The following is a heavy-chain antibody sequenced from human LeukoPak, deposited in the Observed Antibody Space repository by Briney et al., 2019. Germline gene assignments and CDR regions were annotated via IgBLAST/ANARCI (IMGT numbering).Heavy chain of an antibody. D-gene: IGHD3-16*02. V-gene: IGHV1-46*01. J-gene: IGHJ3*02. CDR1: GSTFTSYY. Sequence: ASVTVSCKASGSTFTSYYMHWVRQAPGQGLEWMGIINPSGGSTSYDQKFQGRVTMTRDTSTSTVYMELSSLRSEDTAVYYCARDEFGGVIVDAFDIWGQGTMVTVSS. CDR2: INPSGGST. CDR3: ARDEFGGVIVDAFDI.